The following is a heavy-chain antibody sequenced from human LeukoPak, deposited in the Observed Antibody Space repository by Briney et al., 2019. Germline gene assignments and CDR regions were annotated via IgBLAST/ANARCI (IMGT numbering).Heavy chain of an antibody. CDR3: ARDPSAGGYYFDY. J-gene: IGHJ4*02. D-gene: IGHD5-12*01. V-gene: IGHV3-7*01. CDR1: GFTFSSYW. CDR2: IKQEGSEK. Sequence: GGSLRLSCAASGFTFSSYWMSWVRQAPGKGLEWVANIKQEGSEKYYVNSVKGRFTISRDNAKHSLYLQMNSLRAEDTAVYYCARDPSAGGYYFDYWGQGTLVTVSS.